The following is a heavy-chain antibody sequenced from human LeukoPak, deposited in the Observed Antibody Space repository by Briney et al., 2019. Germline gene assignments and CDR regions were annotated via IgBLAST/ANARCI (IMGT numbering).Heavy chain of an antibody. Sequence: ASVKVSCKASGGTFSSYAISWVRQAPGQGLEWMGWINPNSGGTNYAQKFQGWVTMTRDTSISTAYMELSRLRSDDTAVYYCASAPIAVGYGMDVWGQGTTVTVSS. J-gene: IGHJ6*02. D-gene: IGHD6-19*01. CDR3: ASAPIAVGYGMDV. CDR1: GGTFSSYA. V-gene: IGHV1-2*04. CDR2: INPNSGGT.